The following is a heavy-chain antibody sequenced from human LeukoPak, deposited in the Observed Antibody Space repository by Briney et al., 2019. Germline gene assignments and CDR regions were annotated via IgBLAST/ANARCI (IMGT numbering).Heavy chain of an antibody. Sequence: GGSLRLSCAVSGLTFSSSWMDWVRQAPGKGLEWVASINPDGNKKYSADSVKGRCTISRDNSKNTLYLQMNSLRAEDTAIYYCAKPRIIGLGWAQFDYWGQGSLVTVSS. CDR1: GLTFSSSW. J-gene: IGHJ4*02. CDR2: INPDGNKK. V-gene: IGHV3-7*03. CDR3: AKPRIIGLGWAQFDY. D-gene: IGHD1-14*01.